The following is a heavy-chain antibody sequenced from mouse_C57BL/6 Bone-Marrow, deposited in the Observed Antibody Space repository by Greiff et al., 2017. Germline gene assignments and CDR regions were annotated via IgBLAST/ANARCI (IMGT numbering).Heavy chain of an antibody. J-gene: IGHJ3*01. CDR3: TTGFAY. V-gene: IGHV6-6*02. CDR1: ELTFSNYW. Sequence: EVKLVESGGGLVQPGGSMKLSCVASELTFSNYWMNWVRQSPEKGLEWVAEIRLKSNNYATHYAESVKGRFTISRDDSKSSVYLQMNNLRAEDTGIYYCTTGFAYWGQGTLVTVSA. CDR2: IRLKSNNYAT.